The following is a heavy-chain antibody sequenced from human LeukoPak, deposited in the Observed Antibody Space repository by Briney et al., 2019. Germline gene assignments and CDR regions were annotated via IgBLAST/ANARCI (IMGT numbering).Heavy chain of an antibody. Sequence: AGGSLRLSCAASGFTFDDYAMHWVRQAPGKGLEWVSLISGDGNGQYYADSVKGRFTISRDKRKNSLYLQMNSLRREDSALYYCAKEGSGWSKGHHYYYYGMDVWGQGTTVSVSS. V-gene: IGHV3-43*02. CDR3: AKEGSGWSKGHHYYYYGMDV. D-gene: IGHD6-19*01. J-gene: IGHJ6*02. CDR1: GFTFDDYA. CDR2: ISGDGNGQ.